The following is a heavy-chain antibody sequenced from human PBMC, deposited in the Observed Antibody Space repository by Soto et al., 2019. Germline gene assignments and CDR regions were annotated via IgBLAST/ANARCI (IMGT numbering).Heavy chain of an antibody. CDR2: IFPLTDIP. CDR3: ARGPLVVLNYFES. V-gene: IGHV1-69*02. J-gene: IGHJ4*02. Sequence: QVQLVQSGTEVKKPGSSVKVSCKASGGTFRNYPINWVRQAPGQGLEWMGSIFPLTDIPDYAQNFQARLTISADKSTSTASMELSILTSDDTAMYFCARGPLVVLNYFESWGQGTLVTVSS. CDR1: GGTFRNYP.